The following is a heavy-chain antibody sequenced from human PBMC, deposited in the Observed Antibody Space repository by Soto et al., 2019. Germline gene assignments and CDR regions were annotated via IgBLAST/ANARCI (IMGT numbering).Heavy chain of an antibody. J-gene: IGHJ3*02. CDR3: ARGAFMVGAFDI. Sequence: PGGSLRLSCAASGFTFISYEMNWVRQAPGKGLEWVSYISSSGSTIYYADSVKGRFTISRDNAKNSLYLQMNSLRAEDTAVYYCARGAFMVGAFDIWGQGTMVTVSS. CDR1: GFTFISYE. V-gene: IGHV3-48*03. CDR2: ISSSGSTI. D-gene: IGHD3-10*01.